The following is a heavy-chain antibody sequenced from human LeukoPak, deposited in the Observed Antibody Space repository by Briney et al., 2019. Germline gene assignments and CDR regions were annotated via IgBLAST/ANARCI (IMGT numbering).Heavy chain of an antibody. Sequence: QPGGSLRVSCAASGFTFTNYAMSWVRQAPGRGLEWVSVIAGNSVTIRYADSVKGRFIISRDNSKNTVFLQMNSLKVEDTALYYCTKDLRPDGLYDFDSWGQGTLVTVSS. J-gene: IGHJ4*02. V-gene: IGHV3-23*01. CDR3: TKDLRPDGLYDFDS. CDR1: GFTFTNYA. D-gene: IGHD5/OR15-5a*01. CDR2: IAGNSVTI.